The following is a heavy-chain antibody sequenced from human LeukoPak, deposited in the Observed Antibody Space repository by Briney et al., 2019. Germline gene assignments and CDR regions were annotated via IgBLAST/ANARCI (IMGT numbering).Heavy chain of an antibody. CDR2: INHNGSEK. V-gene: IGHV3-7*03. Sequence: GGSLRLSCAASGFTFSSYWLSWVRQAPGKGLEWVANINHNGSEKYYVDSVKGRFTISRDNAKNSLFLQMNSLRAENTAVYYCARDLRSVSRYDVFDIWGLGTMVTVSS. D-gene: IGHD3-3*01. J-gene: IGHJ3*02. CDR3: ARDLRSVSRYDVFDI. CDR1: GFTFSSYW.